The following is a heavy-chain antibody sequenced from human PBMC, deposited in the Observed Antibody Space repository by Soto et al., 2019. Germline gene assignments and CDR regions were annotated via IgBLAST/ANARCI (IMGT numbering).Heavy chain of an antibody. D-gene: IGHD3-22*01. J-gene: IGHJ4*02. CDR1: GFTFSSYG. Sequence: GGSLRLSCAASGFTFSSYGMHWVRQAPGKGLEWVAVIWYDGTNKYYADSVKGRFTISRDNSKNTLYLQMNSLRAEDTAVYYCARDPGVSGGYSTRRAYFDYWGQGTLVTVSS. CDR2: IWYDGTNK. CDR3: ARDPGVSGGYSTRRAYFDY. V-gene: IGHV3-33*01.